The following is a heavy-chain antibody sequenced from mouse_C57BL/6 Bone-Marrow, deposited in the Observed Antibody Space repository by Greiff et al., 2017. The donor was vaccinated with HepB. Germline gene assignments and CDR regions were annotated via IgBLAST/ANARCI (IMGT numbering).Heavy chain of an antibody. J-gene: IGHJ3*01. V-gene: IGHV1-76*01. D-gene: IGHD2-1*01. CDR2: IYPGSGNT. Sequence: QVQLQQSGAELVRPGASVKLSCKASGYTFTDYYINWVKQRPGQGLEWIARIYPGSGNTYYNEKFKGKATLTAEKSSSTAYMQLSSLTSEDSAVYFCARHGNWFAYWGQGTLVTVSA. CDR3: ARHGNWFAY. CDR1: GYTFTDYY.